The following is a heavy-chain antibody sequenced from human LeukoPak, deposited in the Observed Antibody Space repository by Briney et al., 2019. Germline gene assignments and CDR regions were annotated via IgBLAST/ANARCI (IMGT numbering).Heavy chain of an antibody. CDR3: AKGSSSWTPLPTFFDY. V-gene: IGHV3-30*18. CDR1: DFSFNRYL. Sequence: GKSLRLSCVVSDFSFNRYLMHWVRQAPGKGLEWVTSISDDGTNKYYSDSVRGRFTISRDNSKNTLYLQMNSLRAEDTAVYYCAKGSSSWTPLPTFFDYWGQGTLVTVSP. J-gene: IGHJ4*02. D-gene: IGHD6-13*01. CDR2: ISDDGTNK.